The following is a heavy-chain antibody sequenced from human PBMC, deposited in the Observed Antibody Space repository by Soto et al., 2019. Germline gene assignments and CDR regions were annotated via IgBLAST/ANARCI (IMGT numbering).Heavy chain of an antibody. D-gene: IGHD3-22*01. CDR2: IYPGDSDT. J-gene: IGHJ4*02. V-gene: IGHV5-51*01. Sequence: RGESLKISCKGSGYGFTTYWIGWVPQMPGKGLEWMGIIYPGDSDTRYRPSFQGQVIISADKSISTDYLQWSSMKASETAMYYCARHYYDSSDYYDFDYWGQGTLVTVSS. CDR1: GYGFTTYW. CDR3: ARHYYDSSDYYDFDY.